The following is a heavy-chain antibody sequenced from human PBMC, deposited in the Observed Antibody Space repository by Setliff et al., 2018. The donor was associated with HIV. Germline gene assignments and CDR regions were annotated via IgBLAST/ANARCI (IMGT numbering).Heavy chain of an antibody. V-gene: IGHV4-39*01. J-gene: IGHJ6*03. CDR2: IYYSGST. CDR1: GGSISSSSYY. Sequence: SETLSLTCTVSGGSISSSSYYWGWIRQPPGKGLEWIGSIYYSGSTYFNPSLKSRVTISVDTSKSQFSLKLNSVTAADTAVYYCARRSSWADYYYMDVWGKGTAVTVSS. CDR3: ARRSSWADYYYMDV.